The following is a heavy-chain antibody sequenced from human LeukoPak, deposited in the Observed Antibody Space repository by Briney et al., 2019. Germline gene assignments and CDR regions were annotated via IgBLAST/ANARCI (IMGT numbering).Heavy chain of an antibody. CDR3: STAAYYYDSSGAPDY. D-gene: IGHD3-22*01. J-gene: IGHJ4*02. Sequence: TSETLSLTCTVSGGSISSYYWSWIRQPPGKGLEWIGYIYYSGSTNYNPSLKSRVTISVDTSKNQFSLKLSSVTAADTAVYYCSTAAYYYDSSGAPDYWGQGTLVTVSS. V-gene: IGHV4-59*12. CDR1: GGSISSYY. CDR2: IYYSGST.